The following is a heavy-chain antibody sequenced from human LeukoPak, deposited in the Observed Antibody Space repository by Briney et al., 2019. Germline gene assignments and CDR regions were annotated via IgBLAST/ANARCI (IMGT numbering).Heavy chain of an antibody. D-gene: IGHD4-17*01. CDR1: GFTFSSYA. J-gene: IGHJ4*02. CDR3: ARTLYGDYVFDY. V-gene: IGHV3-64*01. Sequence: GGSLRLSCAASGFTFSSYAVHWVRQAPGKGLEYVSAISSNGGSTYYANSVKGRFTISRDNSKNTLYLQMGSLRAEDMAVYYCARTLYGDYVFDYWGQGTLVTVSS. CDR2: ISSNGGST.